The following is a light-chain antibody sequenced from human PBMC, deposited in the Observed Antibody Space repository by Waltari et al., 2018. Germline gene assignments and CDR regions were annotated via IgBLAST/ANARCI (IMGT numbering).Light chain of an antibody. CDR1: ALPKQY. CDR3: QSADMSATYWV. Sequence: SYELTQPPSVSVSPGQSANITCSGDALPKQYTSWYQQKPGQAPVLLIYRDIKRASGIPRRISGSSSGTTATLTIGGVQAEDEADYFCQSADMSATYWVFGGGTKMTVL. J-gene: IGLJ3*02. V-gene: IGLV3-25*03. CDR2: RDI.